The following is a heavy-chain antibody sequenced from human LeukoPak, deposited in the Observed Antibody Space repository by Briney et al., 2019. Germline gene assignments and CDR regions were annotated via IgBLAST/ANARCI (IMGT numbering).Heavy chain of an antibody. CDR2: IVVGSGNT. V-gene: IGHV1-58*01. D-gene: IGHD2-21*02. J-gene: IGHJ6*04. CDR3: AADPPTGGDYNYYYGMDV. Sequence: GTSVKVSCKASGFTFTSSAVQWVRQARGKRLEWIGWIVVGSGNTNYAQKFQERVTITRDMSTSTAYMELSSLRSEDTAVYYCAADPPTGGDYNYYYGMDVWGKGTTVTVSS. CDR1: GFTFTSSA.